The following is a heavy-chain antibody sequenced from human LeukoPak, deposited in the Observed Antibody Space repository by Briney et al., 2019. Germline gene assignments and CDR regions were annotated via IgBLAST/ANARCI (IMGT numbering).Heavy chain of an antibody. CDR1: GGTFSSYA. V-gene: IGHV1-69*05. D-gene: IGHD3-3*01. CDR2: IIPIFGTA. Sequence: ASVKVSCKASGGTFSSYAISWVRQAPGQGLEWMGGIIPIFGTANYAQKLQGRVTITTDESTSTAYMELSSLRSEDTAVYYCATERITIFGVVIPHFDYWGQGTLVTVST. CDR3: ATERITIFGVVIPHFDY. J-gene: IGHJ4*02.